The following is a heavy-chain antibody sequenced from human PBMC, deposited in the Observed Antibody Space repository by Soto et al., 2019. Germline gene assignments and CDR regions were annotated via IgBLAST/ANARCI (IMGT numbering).Heavy chain of an antibody. CDR3: ARRERAAGTDWWFDP. J-gene: IGHJ5*02. V-gene: IGHV4-39*01. D-gene: IGHD6-13*01. CDR2: IYYSGST. CDR1: GGSISSSSFH. Sequence: QLQLQESGPGLVKPSETLSLTCTVSGGSISSSSFHWGWIRQPPGKGLEWIGSIYYSGSTYYSPSLKTQVTKSVDTSKNQSSLKLSSVTAADTAVYYCARRERAAGTDWWFDPWGQGTLVSVSS.